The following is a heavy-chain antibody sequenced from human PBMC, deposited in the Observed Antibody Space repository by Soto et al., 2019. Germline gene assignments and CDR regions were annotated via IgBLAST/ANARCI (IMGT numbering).Heavy chain of an antibody. V-gene: IGHV5-51*01. CDR2: IYPGDSDT. CDR1: GYSFTSYW. D-gene: IGHD2-15*01. Sequence: GEFQKIPSNGSGYSFTSYWIGRVRQMTGKGLEWMGIIYPGDSDTRYSPSFQGQVTISADKSISTAYLQWSSLKASDTAMYYCARWAVQNCSGASCYSGLYYYYGMDVWGQGTTVTVSS. J-gene: IGHJ6*02. CDR3: ARWAVQNCSGASCYSGLYYYYGMDV.